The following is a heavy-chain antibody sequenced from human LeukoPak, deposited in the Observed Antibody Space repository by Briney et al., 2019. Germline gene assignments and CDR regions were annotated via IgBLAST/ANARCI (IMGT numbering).Heavy chain of an antibody. V-gene: IGHV3-23*01. J-gene: IGHJ4*02. D-gene: IGHD6-13*01. CDR2: ISGSGGST. CDR3: ANKNGGGIYSSSWGYFDY. Sequence: PGGSLRLSCAASGFIFSSYAMSWVRQAPGKGLEWVSAISGSGGSTYYADSVKGRFTISRDNSKNTLYLQMNSLRAEDTAVYYCANKNGGGIYSSSWGYFDYWGQGTLVTVSS. CDR1: GFIFSSYA.